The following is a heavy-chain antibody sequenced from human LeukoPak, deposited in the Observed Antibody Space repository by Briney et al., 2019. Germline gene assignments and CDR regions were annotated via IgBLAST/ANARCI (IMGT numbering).Heavy chain of an antibody. D-gene: IGHD3-3*01. CDR1: GYSFTSYW. J-gene: IGHJ4*02. Sequence: PGGSLRLSCKGSGYSFTSYWIGWVRQMPGKGLEWMGIIYPGDSDTRYNPSFQGQVTISADKSISTAYLQWSSLKASDTAMYYCARAYYDFWSGYSPLSDYWGQGTLVTVSS. CDR3: ARAYYDFWSGYSPLSDY. CDR2: IYPGDSDT. V-gene: IGHV5-51*01.